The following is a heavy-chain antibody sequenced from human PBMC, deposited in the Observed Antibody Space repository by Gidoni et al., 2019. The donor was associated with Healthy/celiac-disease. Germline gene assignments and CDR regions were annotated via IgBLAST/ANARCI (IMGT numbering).Heavy chain of an antibody. Sequence: QLQLQESGPGLVKPSETLSLTCTVSGGSISSSSYYWGWIRQPPGKGLEWIGSIYYSGSTYYNPSLKSRVTISVDTSKNQFSLKLSSVTAADTAVYYCARGGYSYGQRYYFDYWGQGTLVTVSS. CDR1: GGSISSSSYY. CDR3: ARGGYSYGQRYYFDY. CDR2: IYYSGST. V-gene: IGHV4-39*01. D-gene: IGHD5-18*01. J-gene: IGHJ4*02.